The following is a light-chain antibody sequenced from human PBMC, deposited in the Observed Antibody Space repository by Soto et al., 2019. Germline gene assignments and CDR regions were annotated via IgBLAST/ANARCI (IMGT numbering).Light chain of an antibody. Sequence: EIVLTQSPGTLSLSPGERATLSCRASQSVSSTFLAWYQQKPGQAPRLLIYVASSRATGIPDRFSGSGSGTDFTLTISRLEPEDFAVYYCQQHGRSQTFGGGTKVDIK. CDR1: QSVSSTF. V-gene: IGKV3-20*01. CDR2: VAS. J-gene: IGKJ4*01. CDR3: QQHGRSQT.